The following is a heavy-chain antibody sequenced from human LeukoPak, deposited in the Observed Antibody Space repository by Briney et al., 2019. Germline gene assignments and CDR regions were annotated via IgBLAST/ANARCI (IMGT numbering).Heavy chain of an antibody. CDR3: AKGVVVAATGWFDP. V-gene: IGHV4-59*01. CDR2: IYYSGST. J-gene: IGHJ5*02. CDR1: GGSISSYY. Sequence: KASETLSLTCTVSGGSISSYYWSWIRQPPGKGLEWIGYIYYSGSTNYNPSLKSRVTISVDTSKNQFSLKLSSVTAADTAVYYCAKGVVVAATGWFDPWGQGTLVTVSS. D-gene: IGHD2-15*01.